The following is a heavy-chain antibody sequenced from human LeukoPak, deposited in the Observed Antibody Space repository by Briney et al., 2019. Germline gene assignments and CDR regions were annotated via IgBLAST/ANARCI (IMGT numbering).Heavy chain of an antibody. CDR1: GFTFSTSW. Sequence: PGGSLRFSCAASGFTFSTSWMHWVRQAPGKGLVWVSRIHNDGGDTNYADSVKGRFTISRDNAKNMLYLQMNSLRDEDTAVYYCASTARQSYFDYWGQGILVTVSS. V-gene: IGHV3-74*01. J-gene: IGHJ4*02. CDR3: ASTARQSYFDY. CDR2: IHNDGGDT.